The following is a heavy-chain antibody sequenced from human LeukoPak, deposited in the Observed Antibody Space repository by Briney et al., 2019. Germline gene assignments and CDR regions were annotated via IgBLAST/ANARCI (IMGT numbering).Heavy chain of an antibody. J-gene: IGHJ4*02. V-gene: IGHV3-9*03. CDR2: ISWNSGSI. CDR3: AKRTVSGSHLDY. CDR1: GFTFDDYA. Sequence: PGRSLRLSCAASGFTFDDYAMHWVRQAPGKGLEWVSGISWNSGSIGYADSVKGRFTISRDNAKNSLYLQMNSLRAEDMALYYCAKRTVSGSHLDYWGQGTLVTVSS. D-gene: IGHD1-26*01.